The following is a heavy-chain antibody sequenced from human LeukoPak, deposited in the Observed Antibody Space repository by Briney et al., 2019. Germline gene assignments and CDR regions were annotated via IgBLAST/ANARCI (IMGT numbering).Heavy chain of an antibody. J-gene: IGHJ4*02. V-gene: IGHV1-69*04. CDR1: GGTFSSYA. D-gene: IGHD5-18*01. Sequence: SVKVSCKASGGTFSSYAISWVRQAPGQGLEWMGRIIPILGKANYAQKLQGRVTMTTDTSTSTAYMELRSLRSDDTAVYYCARDGGYSYGFDYWGQGTLVTVSS. CDR2: IIPILGKA. CDR3: ARDGGYSYGFDY.